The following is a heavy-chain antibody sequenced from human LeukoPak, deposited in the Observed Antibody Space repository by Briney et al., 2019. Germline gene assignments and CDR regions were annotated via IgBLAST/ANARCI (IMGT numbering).Heavy chain of an antibody. CDR1: GLSFSSYD. Sequence: HAGGSLRLSCAASGLSFSSYDMHWVRQATGKGLERVSAIGTKGDTYYSDSVRGRFTISRENGKNSLYLQMNSLRAGDTAVYYCAREMSDTVTWGWYFDLWGRGTLVTVSS. CDR2: IGTKGDT. CDR3: AREMSDTVTWGWYFDL. D-gene: IGHD4-17*01. V-gene: IGHV3-13*01. J-gene: IGHJ2*01.